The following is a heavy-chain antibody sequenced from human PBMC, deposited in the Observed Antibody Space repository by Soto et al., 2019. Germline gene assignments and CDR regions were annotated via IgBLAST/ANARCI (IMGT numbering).Heavy chain of an antibody. D-gene: IGHD6-13*01. CDR2: INHSGST. Sequence: PSETLSLTCAVYGGSFSGYYWSWIRQPPGKGLEWIGEINHSGSTNYNPSLKSRVTISVDTSKNQFSLKLSSVTAADMAVYYCARALWGAAAGDYYYYYGMDVWGQGTTVTVSS. CDR1: GGSFSGYY. CDR3: ARALWGAAAGDYYYYYGMDV. J-gene: IGHJ6*02. V-gene: IGHV4-34*01.